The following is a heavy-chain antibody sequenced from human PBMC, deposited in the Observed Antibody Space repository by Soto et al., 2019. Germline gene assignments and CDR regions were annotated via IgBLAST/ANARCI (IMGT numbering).Heavy chain of an antibody. CDR3: ARFTDNYDLNFDY. CDR1: GFSLSNARMG. J-gene: IGHJ4*02. Sequence: QVTLKESGPVLVKPTETLTLTCTVSGFSLSNARMGVSCIRHPPVTALEWLAHIFSNNEKCYSTSLKIRLTISEDTSKSQVVLTMTNMDPVDTATSYCARFTDNYDLNFDYWGQGTLVTVSS. V-gene: IGHV2-26*01. CDR2: IFSNNEK. D-gene: IGHD3-3*01.